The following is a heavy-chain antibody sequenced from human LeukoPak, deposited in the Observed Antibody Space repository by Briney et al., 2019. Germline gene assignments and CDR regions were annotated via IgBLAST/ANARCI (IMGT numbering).Heavy chain of an antibody. CDR3: ARVEGYYYDSSGYYFDH. D-gene: IGHD3-22*01. V-gene: IGHV4-30-2*01. CDR1: GGSISSGGYY. CDR2: IYHSGST. J-gene: IGHJ4*02. Sequence: PSETLSLTCTVSGGSISSGGYYWSWIRQPPGKGLEWIGYIYHSGSTYYNPSLKSRVTISVDTSKNQFSLKLSSVTAADTAVYYCARVEGYYYDSSGYYFDHWGQGTLVTVSS.